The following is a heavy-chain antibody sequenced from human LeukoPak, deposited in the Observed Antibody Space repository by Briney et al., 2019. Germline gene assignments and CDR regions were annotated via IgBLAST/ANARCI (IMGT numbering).Heavy chain of an antibody. D-gene: IGHD1-7*01. CDR2: IHYSGST. CDR3: ASTEWNYAR. Sequence: PSETLSLTCTVSGGSISNYYWSWMRQPPGKGLEWIGYIHYSGSTNYNPSLKSRVTISLGTSKNQFSLRLTSVTAADTAVYYCASTEWNYARWGQGTLVTVSS. V-gene: IGHV4-59*08. J-gene: IGHJ4*02. CDR1: GGSISNYY.